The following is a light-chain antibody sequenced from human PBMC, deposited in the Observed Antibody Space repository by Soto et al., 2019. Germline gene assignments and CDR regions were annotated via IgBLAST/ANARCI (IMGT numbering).Light chain of an antibody. Sequence: QSALTQPASVSGSPGQSITISCTGTSSDVGGYNYVSWYQQHPGKAPKLMIYDVSNRPSGVSNRFSGSKSGNTASLTISGLHAEDEADYYCSSYTSSSTPYLFGTGTKVTVL. CDR3: SSYTSSSTPYL. CDR1: SSDVGGYNY. CDR2: DVS. V-gene: IGLV2-14*01. J-gene: IGLJ1*01.